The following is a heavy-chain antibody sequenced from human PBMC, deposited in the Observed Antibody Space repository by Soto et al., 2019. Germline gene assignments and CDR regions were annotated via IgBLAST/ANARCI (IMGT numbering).Heavy chain of an antibody. D-gene: IGHD6-13*01. V-gene: IGHV4-61*01. Sequence: QVQLQESGPGLVKPSETLSLTCTVSGGSVSSGSYYWSWIRQPPGKGLEWIGYIYYSGSTNYNPSLKSRVTISVDTSKNQFSLKLSSVTAADTAVYYCARGLGSWYHWFDPWGQGTLVTVSS. CDR3: ARGLGSWYHWFDP. CDR1: GGSVSSGSYY. CDR2: IYYSGST. J-gene: IGHJ5*02.